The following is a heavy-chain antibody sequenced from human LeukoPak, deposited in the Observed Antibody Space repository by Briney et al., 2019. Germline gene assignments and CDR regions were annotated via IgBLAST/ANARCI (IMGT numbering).Heavy chain of an antibody. CDR1: GFTVSSNY. Sequence: PGGSLRLSCAASGFTVSSNYMSWVRQAPGKGLEWVSVIYSGGSTYYADSVKGRFTISRDNSKNTLYLQMNSLRAEDTAVYYCARGLSRRGLMVVDDAFDIWGQGTMVTVSS. CDR3: ARGLSRRGLMVVDDAFDI. J-gene: IGHJ3*02. CDR2: IYSGGST. D-gene: IGHD3-22*01. V-gene: IGHV3-53*01.